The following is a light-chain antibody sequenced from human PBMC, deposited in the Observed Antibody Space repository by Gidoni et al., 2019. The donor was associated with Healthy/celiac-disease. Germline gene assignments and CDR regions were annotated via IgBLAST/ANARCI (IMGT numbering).Light chain of an antibody. CDR3: QQRSNRGT. V-gene: IGKV3-11*01. CDR2: DAS. J-gene: IGKJ1*01. CDR1: QSVSSY. Sequence: IVLTQSPATLSLSPRERATHSCRRSQSVSSYLAWYQQKPGQAPRLPIYDASNRATGIPARFSGSGSGTDFTLTISSLEPEDFAVYYCQQRSNRGTFGQXTKVEIK.